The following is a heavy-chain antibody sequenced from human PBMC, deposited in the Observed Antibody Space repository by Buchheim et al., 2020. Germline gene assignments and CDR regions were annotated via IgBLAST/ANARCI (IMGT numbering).Heavy chain of an antibody. CDR3: ARDLGAAGQHFDY. CDR1: GFTFSSYE. V-gene: IGHV3-48*03. Sequence: EVQLVESGGGLVQPGGSLRLSCAASGFTFSSYEMNWVRQAPGKGLEWVSYITSSGDIGYYADSVKGRFTISRDNAKNSLDLQMNSLRAEDTAVYYCARDLGAAGQHFDYWGQGTL. D-gene: IGHD6-13*01. CDR2: ITSSGDIG. J-gene: IGHJ4*02.